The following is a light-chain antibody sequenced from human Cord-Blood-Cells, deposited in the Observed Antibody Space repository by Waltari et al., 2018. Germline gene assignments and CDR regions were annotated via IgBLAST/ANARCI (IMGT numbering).Light chain of an antibody. CDR2: WAS. V-gene: IGKV4-1*01. Sequence: DIVMTQSPDSLAVSLGERATINCKSSQSVLYSSNNKNYLAWYQQKPGQPPKLLIYWASTRESGVPDRVSCSGFGTGFTLTISSRQAEDGAVYYCQQYYSTPLTFGGGTKVEIK. CDR3: QQYYSTPLT. CDR1: QSVLYSSNNKNY. J-gene: IGKJ4*01.